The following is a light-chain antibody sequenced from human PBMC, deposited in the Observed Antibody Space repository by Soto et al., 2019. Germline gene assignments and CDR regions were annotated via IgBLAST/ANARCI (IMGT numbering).Light chain of an antibody. V-gene: IGLV2-14*01. Sequence: QSALTQPASVSGSPGQSITISCAGTRSDVGGYNYVSWYQQHPSKAPKLMIYEVSNRPSGVSTRFSGSKSGSTASLTISGLQAEDEADYYCISYTSDSTFVFGTGTKVTVL. J-gene: IGLJ1*01. CDR1: RSDVGGYNY. CDR3: ISYTSDSTFV. CDR2: EVS.